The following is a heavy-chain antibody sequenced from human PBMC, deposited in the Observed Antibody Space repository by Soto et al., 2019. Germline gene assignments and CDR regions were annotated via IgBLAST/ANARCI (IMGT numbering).Heavy chain of an antibody. CDR2: IHYSGST. Sequence: QVQLQESDPGLVRPSQTLSLTCTVSGGSIRGSDYYWSWIRQPPGKGLEWIGNIHYSGSTHYTPSLQSRVTISLDTSKNQFSLKLSSVTAADTAVYYCARVRDYYDRRFDPWGQGTLVTVSS. V-gene: IGHV4-30-4*01. J-gene: IGHJ5*02. CDR3: ARVRDYYDRRFDP. D-gene: IGHD3-22*01. CDR1: GGSIRGSDYY.